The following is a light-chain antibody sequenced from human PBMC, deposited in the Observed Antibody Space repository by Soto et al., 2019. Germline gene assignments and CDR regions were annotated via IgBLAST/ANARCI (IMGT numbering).Light chain of an antibody. Sequence: ETVLTQSPGTLSLSPGERATLSCRASQTIRSNYLAWYRQTPGQAPRLLIYGASNRATGIADRFSGRGSGTEVALCICRLEPEDLALYYCQQYGSSPWTFGQGTKVEI. V-gene: IGKV3-20*01. CDR2: GAS. CDR1: QTIRSNY. CDR3: QQYGSSPWT. J-gene: IGKJ1*01.